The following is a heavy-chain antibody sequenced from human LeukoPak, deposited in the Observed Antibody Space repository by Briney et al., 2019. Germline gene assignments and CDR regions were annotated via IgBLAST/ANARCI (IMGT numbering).Heavy chain of an antibody. Sequence: SGPTLVNPPQTLTLTCTFSGFSLSTSGMRVSWIRQPPGKALEWLPRIDWDDDKFYSTSLKTRLTISKDTSKNQVVLTMTNMDPVDTATYYCARSPTKYCSGGSCYGAFDYWGQGTLVTVSS. CDR1: GFSLSTSGMR. J-gene: IGHJ4*02. CDR3: ARSPTKYCSGGSCYGAFDY. CDR2: IDWDDDK. V-gene: IGHV2-70*04. D-gene: IGHD2-15*01.